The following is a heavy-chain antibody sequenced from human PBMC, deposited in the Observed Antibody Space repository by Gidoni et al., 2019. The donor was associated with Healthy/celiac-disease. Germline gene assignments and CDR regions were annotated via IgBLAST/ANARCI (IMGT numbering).Heavy chain of an antibody. J-gene: IGHJ4*02. D-gene: IGHD3-22*01. Sequence: VQLVQSGAEVKKPGSSVKVSCTASGGNFSSYAISWVRQATGQGLEWMGRIIPILGIANYAQKFQGRVTITADKSTSTAYMELSSLRSEDTAVYYCARAEYYYDSSGFFDYWGQGTLVTVSS. CDR2: IIPILGIA. CDR1: GGNFSSYA. V-gene: IGHV1-69*04. CDR3: ARAEYYYDSSGFFDY.